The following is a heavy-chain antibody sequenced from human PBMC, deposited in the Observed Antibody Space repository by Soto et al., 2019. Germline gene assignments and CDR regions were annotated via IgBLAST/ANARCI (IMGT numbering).Heavy chain of an antibody. J-gene: IGHJ4*02. CDR1: GFSFSGYA. D-gene: IGHD6-13*01. CDR2: ISESGSST. Sequence: GGSLRLSCAASGFSFSGYAMSWVRQAPGKGPEWVSVISESGSSTHYADSVKGRFTVSRDNSKNSLSLRMNSLRDEDTAVYYCAYTSAYSCGWYSPIFDYWGPGALVTVSS. CDR3: AYTSAYSCGWYSPIFDY. V-gene: IGHV3-23*01.